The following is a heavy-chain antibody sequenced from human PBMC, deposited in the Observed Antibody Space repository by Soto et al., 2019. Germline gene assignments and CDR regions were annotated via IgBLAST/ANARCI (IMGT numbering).Heavy chain of an antibody. CDR1: GGSISSNY. J-gene: IGHJ4*02. CDR3: ARTWSGYSSFDY. Sequence: SETLSLTCTVSGGSISSNYWSWIRQPPGKGLEWIGYIYYSGSTNYNPSFKSRVTISVDTSKNQFSLKLSSVTAADTAVYYCARTWSGYSSFDYWGQGTLVTVSS. D-gene: IGHD3-3*01. V-gene: IGHV4-59*01. CDR2: IYYSGST.